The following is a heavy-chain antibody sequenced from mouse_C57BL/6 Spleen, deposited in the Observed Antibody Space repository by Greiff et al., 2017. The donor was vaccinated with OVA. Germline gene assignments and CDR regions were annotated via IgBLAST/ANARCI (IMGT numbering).Heavy chain of an antibody. D-gene: IGHD1-1*01. CDR3: ARNYYGSSYGYAMDY. CDR1: GYTFTSYG. CDR2: IYPRSGNT. J-gene: IGHJ4*01. V-gene: IGHV1-81*01. Sequence: SGAELARPGASVKLSCKASGYTFTSYGISWVKQRTGQGLEWIGEIYPRSGNTYYNEKFKGKATLTADKSSSTAYMELRSLTSEDSAVYFCARNYYGSSYGYAMDYWGQGTSVTVSS.